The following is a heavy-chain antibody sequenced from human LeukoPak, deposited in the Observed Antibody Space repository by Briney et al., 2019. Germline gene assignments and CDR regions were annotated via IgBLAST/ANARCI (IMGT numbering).Heavy chain of an antibody. D-gene: IGHD2-15*01. CDR2: IKQDGSEK. V-gene: IGHV3-7*04. Sequence: QRGRSLRLSCAASGFTFSTYWMNWVRQAPGKGLEWVANIKQDGSEKYYLESVKGRFTISRDNAKNSLYLQMNSLRAEDTAVYYCARDRCSGGRCYEHAFDIWGQGTMVTVSS. CDR1: GFTFSTYW. CDR3: ARDRCSGGRCYEHAFDI. J-gene: IGHJ3*02.